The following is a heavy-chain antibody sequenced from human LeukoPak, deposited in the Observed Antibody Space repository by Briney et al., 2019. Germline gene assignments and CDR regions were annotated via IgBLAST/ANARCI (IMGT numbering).Heavy chain of an antibody. Sequence: SETLSLTCAVYGGSFSGYYWSWIRQPPGKGLEWIGEINHSGSTNYNPSLKSRVTISVDTSKNQFSLKLSSVTAADTAVYYCARGRSRYYYHSSGGIYYFDYWGQGTLVTVSS. J-gene: IGHJ4*02. CDR2: INHSGST. CDR1: GGSFSGYY. V-gene: IGHV4-34*01. D-gene: IGHD3-22*01. CDR3: ARGRSRYYYHSSGGIYYFDY.